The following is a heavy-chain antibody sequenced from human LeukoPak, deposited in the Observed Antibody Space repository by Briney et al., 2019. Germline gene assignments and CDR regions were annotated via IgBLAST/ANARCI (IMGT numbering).Heavy chain of an antibody. J-gene: IGHJ4*02. Sequence: SETLSLTCAVYGGSFSGYYWSWIRQSPGKGLEWIGETYHSGSTNYNSSLKSRVTISLDTSKNQFSLKLSSVTAADTAVYYCARRAYGSGSFSFDYWGQGTLVTVSS. CDR2: TYHSGST. D-gene: IGHD3-10*01. CDR1: GGSFSGYY. V-gene: IGHV4-34*01. CDR3: ARRAYGSGSFSFDY.